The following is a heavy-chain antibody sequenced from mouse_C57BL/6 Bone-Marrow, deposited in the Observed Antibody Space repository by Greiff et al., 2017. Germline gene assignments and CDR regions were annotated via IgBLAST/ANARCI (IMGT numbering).Heavy chain of an antibody. V-gene: IGHV1-22*01. J-gene: IGHJ1*03. D-gene: IGHD1-1*01. Sequence: VQLKEPGPELVKPGASVKMSCKASGYTFTDYNMHWVKQSHGKSLEWIGYINPNNGGTSYNQKFKGKATLTVNKSSSTAYMELRSLTSEDSAVYYCARNYGSSYWYFDVWGTGTTVTVSS. CDR1: GYTFTDYN. CDR2: INPNNGGT. CDR3: ARNYGSSYWYFDV.